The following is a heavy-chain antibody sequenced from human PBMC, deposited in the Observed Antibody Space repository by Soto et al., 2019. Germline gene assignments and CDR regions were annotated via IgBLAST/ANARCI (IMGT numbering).Heavy chain of an antibody. V-gene: IGHV1-18*01. CDR2: ISAYNGNT. CDR1: GYTFTSDG. J-gene: IGHJ6*02. CDR3: AREVDYDFWSCYSNYYYGMDV. Sequence: ASVMVPCKASGYTFTSDGISWVRQAPGQGLERIGWISAYNGNTNYAQQLQGRVTMTTDTSTSTAYMELRSLRSDDTAVYYCAREVDYDFWSCYSNYYYGMDVWG. D-gene: IGHD3-3*01.